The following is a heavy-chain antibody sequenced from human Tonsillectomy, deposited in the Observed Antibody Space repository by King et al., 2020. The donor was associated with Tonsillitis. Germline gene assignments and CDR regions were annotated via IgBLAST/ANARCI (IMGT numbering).Heavy chain of an antibody. CDR2: INSDGSST. CDR3: ARDRSSWYYAFDI. J-gene: IGHJ3*02. V-gene: IGHV3-74*01. D-gene: IGHD6-13*01. CDR1: GFTFSSYW. Sequence: VQLVESGGGLVQPGGSLRLSCAASGFTFSSYWMNWFRQAPGKGLVWVSRINSDGSSTSYADSLKGRFTISRDNAKNTLYLQMNSLRAEDTAVYYCARDRSSWYYAFDIWGQGTMVTVSS.